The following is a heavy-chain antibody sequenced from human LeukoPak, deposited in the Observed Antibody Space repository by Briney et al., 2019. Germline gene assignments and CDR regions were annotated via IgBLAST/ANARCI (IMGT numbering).Heavy chain of an antibody. D-gene: IGHD3-22*01. V-gene: IGHV1-69*13. CDR3: ASHIDDYYDSSGYYGYAFDI. Sequence: GASVKVSCKASGGTFISYAISWVRQAPGQGLEWMGGIIPILGTANYAQKFQGRVTITADESTSTAYMELSSLRSEDTAVYYCASHIDDYYDSSGYYGYAFDIWGQGTMVTVSS. J-gene: IGHJ3*02. CDR1: GGTFISYA. CDR2: IIPILGTA.